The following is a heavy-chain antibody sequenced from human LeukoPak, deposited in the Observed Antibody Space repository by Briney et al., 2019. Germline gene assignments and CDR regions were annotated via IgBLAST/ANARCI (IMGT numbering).Heavy chain of an antibody. J-gene: IGHJ6*03. Sequence: SVKVSCKASGGTFSSYAISWVRQAPGQGLEWMGGIIPIFGTANYAQKFQGRVTITTDESTSTAYMELSSLRSDDTAVYYCAPNLEADYYYYYMDVWGKGTTVTVSS. D-gene: IGHD1-1*01. CDR2: IIPIFGTA. CDR1: GGTFSSYA. V-gene: IGHV1-69*05. CDR3: APNLEADYYYYYMDV.